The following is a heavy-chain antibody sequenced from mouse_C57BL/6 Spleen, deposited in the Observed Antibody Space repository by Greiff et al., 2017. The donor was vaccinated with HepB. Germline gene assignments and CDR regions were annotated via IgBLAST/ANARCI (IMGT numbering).Heavy chain of an antibody. CDR3: AREDLTGDFDY. D-gene: IGHD4-1*01. J-gene: IGHJ2*01. V-gene: IGHV5-4*01. CDR1: GFTFSSYA. CDR2: ISDGGSYT. Sequence: EVQLVESGGGLVKPGGSLKLSCAASGFTFSSYAMSWVRQTPEKRLEWVATISDGGSYTYYPDNVKGRFTISRDNAKNNLYLQMSHLKSEDTAMYYCAREDLTGDFDYWGQGTTLTVSS.